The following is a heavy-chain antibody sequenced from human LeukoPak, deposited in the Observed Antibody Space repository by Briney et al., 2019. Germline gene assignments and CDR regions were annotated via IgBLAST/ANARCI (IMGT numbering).Heavy chain of an antibody. J-gene: IGHJ4*02. CDR3: ARGVAAAGFFDY. CDR2: INAGNGNT. Sequence: ASVKVSCKDSGYTFTSYAMHWVRQAPGQRLEWMGWINAGNGNTKYSQKFQGRVTITRDTSASTAYMELSSLRSEDTAVYYCARGVAAAGFFDYWGQGTLVTVSS. D-gene: IGHD6-13*01. CDR1: GYTFTSYA. V-gene: IGHV1-3*01.